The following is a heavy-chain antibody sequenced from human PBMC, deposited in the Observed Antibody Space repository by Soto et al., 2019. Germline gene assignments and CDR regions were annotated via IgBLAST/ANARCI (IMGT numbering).Heavy chain of an antibody. V-gene: IGHV4-38-2*01. CDR3: AVGYGDSASCSREYFQH. J-gene: IGHJ1*01. CDR2: IYHSGST. Sequence: TSETLSLTCAVSGYSISSGYYWAWIRQPPGKGLEWIGTIYHSGSTFHNPSLKSRVTISVDTSKNQFSLKLRSVTAADTAVYYCAVGYGDSASCSREYFQHWGQGTLVTAPQ. CDR1: GYSISSGYY. D-gene: IGHD2-2*01.